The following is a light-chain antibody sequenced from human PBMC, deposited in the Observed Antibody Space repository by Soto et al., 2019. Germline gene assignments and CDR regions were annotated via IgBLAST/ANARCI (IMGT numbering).Light chain of an antibody. CDR2: GAS. J-gene: IGKJ5*01. CDR3: QQYNNWPTWT. CDR1: QSVSSN. V-gene: IGKV3-15*01. Sequence: EIVMTQSPATLSVSPGERATLSCRASQSVSSNLAWYQQIPGQAPRLLIYGASTRATGIPARFSCSGSGTEFTLTISSLQSEDFAVYYCQQYNNWPTWTFGQGTRLEIK.